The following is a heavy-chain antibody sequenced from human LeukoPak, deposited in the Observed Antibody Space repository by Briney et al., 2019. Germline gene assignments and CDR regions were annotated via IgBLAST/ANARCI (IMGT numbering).Heavy chain of an antibody. CDR2: ISAYNGNT. V-gene: IGHV1-18*01. J-gene: IGHJ5*02. CDR3: ARVIAAAGTWFDP. D-gene: IGHD6-13*01. CDR1: GYTFTSYG. Sequence: ASVKVSCKASGYTFTSYGISWVRQAPGQGLEWMGWISAYNGNTNYAQRLQGRVTMTTDTSTTTAYMELRSLRSDDTAVYYCARVIAAAGTWFDPWGQGTLVTVSS.